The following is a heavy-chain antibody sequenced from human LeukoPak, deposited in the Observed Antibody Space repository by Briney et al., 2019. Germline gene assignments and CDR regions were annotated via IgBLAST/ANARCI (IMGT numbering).Heavy chain of an antibody. J-gene: IGHJ6*03. D-gene: IGHD3-10*01. Sequence: GGSLRLSCAASGFTFSDYYMSWIRQAPGKGLEWVSYISSSGSTIYYADSVKGRFTISRDNAKNSLYLQMNSLRAEDTAVYYCAREATMVQGVFYYYYYMDAWGKGTTVTVSS. CDR1: GFTFSDYY. V-gene: IGHV3-11*01. CDR2: ISSSGSTI. CDR3: AREATMVQGVFYYYYYMDA.